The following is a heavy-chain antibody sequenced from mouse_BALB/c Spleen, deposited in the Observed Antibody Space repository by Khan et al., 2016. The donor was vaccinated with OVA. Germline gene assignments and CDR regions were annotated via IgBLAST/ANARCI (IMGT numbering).Heavy chain of an antibody. CDR2: IYPYNDDT. CDR1: VYTFTSYV. J-gene: IGHJ2*01. V-gene: IGHV1S136*01. D-gene: IGHD2-14*01. Sequence: VQLQQSGPALVKPGASVRMSCKASVYTFTSYVMHWVKQKPGQGLEWIGYIYPYNDDTKYNEKFKGQATLTSDKSSRTAYMELRSQNSEDSAVYCCAKNYRYDVYFDYWGQGTTLTVSS. CDR3: AKNYRYDVYFDY.